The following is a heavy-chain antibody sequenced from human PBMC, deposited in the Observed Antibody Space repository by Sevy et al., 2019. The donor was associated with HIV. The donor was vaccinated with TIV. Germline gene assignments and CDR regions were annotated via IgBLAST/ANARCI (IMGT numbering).Heavy chain of an antibody. V-gene: IGHV1-24*01. CDR3: ATDYYDILTGHEDYYYYGMDV. CDR1: GYTLTELS. Sequence: ASVKVSCKVSGYTLTELSMHWVRQAPGKGLEWMGGFDPEDGETIYAQKFQGRVTMTEDTSTDTAYMELSSLRSEETAVYYCATDYYDILTGHEDYYYYGMDVWGQGTTVTVSS. D-gene: IGHD3-9*01. CDR2: FDPEDGET. J-gene: IGHJ6*02.